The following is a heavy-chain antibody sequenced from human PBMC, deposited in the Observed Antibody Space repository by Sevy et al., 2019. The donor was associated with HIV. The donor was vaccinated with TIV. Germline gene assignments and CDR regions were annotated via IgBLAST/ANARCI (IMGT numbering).Heavy chain of an antibody. J-gene: IGHJ3*02. CDR3: ARRNDLDI. Sequence: SETLSLTCTVSGGSISDHWNWIRQPPGKGLEWIGYVYYSGGTNYNPSLKNRVTISVDRTKNQFSLKLTSVTAADTAVYYCARRNDLDIWGQGTMVTVSS. CDR2: VYYSGGT. V-gene: IGHV4-59*08. CDR1: GGSISDH.